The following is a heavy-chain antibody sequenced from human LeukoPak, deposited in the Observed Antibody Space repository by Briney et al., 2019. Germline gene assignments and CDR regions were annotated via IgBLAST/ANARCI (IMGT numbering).Heavy chain of an antibody. Sequence: ASVKVSCKASGYTFTGYYMHWVRQAPGQGLEWMGWINPNSGGTNYAQKFQGRVTMTRDTSISTAYMELSGLRSDDTAVYYCARDREGGYYFVFDYWGQGTLVTVSS. CDR1: GYTFTGYY. CDR2: INPNSGGT. V-gene: IGHV1-2*02. D-gene: IGHD3-22*01. CDR3: ARDREGGYYFVFDY. J-gene: IGHJ4*02.